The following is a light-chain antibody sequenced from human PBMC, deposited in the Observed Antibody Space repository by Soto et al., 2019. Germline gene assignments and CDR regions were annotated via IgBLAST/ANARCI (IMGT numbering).Light chain of an antibody. J-gene: IGKJ5*01. Sequence: DIQMTQSPSSLSASVGDRVTITCRASQSISSYLNWYQQKPGKAPKLLIYAASSLQSGVPSRFSGNGSGTDFTLTISSLQPEDFATYYCQQSYGTPITFGQGTRLEIK. V-gene: IGKV1-39*01. CDR1: QSISSY. CDR2: AAS. CDR3: QQSYGTPIT.